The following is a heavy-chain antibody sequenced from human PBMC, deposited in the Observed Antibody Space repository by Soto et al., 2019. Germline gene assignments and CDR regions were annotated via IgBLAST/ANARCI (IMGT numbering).Heavy chain of an antibody. CDR1: GFTFSSYG. CDR3: AKARQFTSLLRYYFDY. Sequence: QVQLVESGGGVVQPGRSLRLSCAASGFTFSSYGMHWVRQAPGKGLEWVAVISDDGSNKYYADSVKGRFTISRDNSKNTLYLQMNSLRAEDTAVYDGAKARQFTSLLRYYFDYWGQGTLVTVSS. D-gene: IGHD2-15*01. J-gene: IGHJ4*02. CDR2: ISDDGSNK. V-gene: IGHV3-30*18.